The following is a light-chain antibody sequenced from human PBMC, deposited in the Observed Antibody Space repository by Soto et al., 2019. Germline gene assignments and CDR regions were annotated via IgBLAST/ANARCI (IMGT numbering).Light chain of an antibody. Sequence: EILMTQSPATLSVSPGERATLSCRASQSVSSNLAWYQQKPGQAPRLLIYGASTRATGIPARFSGSGSGTEFTLTISSLQSEDFAVYYCQQYNNWPPWTFG. J-gene: IGKJ1*01. CDR3: QQYNNWPPWT. V-gene: IGKV3-15*01. CDR2: GAS. CDR1: QSVSSN.